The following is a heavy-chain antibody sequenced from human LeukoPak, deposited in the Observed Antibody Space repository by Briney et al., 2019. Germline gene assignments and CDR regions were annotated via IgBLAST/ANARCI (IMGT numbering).Heavy chain of an antibody. Sequence: GRSLRLSCAASGFTFNIYGIHWVRQAPGKGLEWVAVIWNDGSIKYYSDSVKGRFTMSRDNSKNMLYLQMNSLRVEDTAVYYCARAVGPFDFWGQGTRVIVSS. CDR3: ARAVGPFDF. CDR2: IWNDGSIK. J-gene: IGHJ3*01. V-gene: IGHV3-33*01. CDR1: GFTFNIYG.